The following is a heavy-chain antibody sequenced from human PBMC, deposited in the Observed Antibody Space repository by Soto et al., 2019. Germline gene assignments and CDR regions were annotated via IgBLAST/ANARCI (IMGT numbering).Heavy chain of an antibody. CDR3: FRVQGDDGERYCYGVVV. CDR2: SDYSGST. V-gene: IGHV4-30-4*01. Sequence: SLTCTVSGGSISSVDYYWSWIRQPPAKGLEWVGDSDYSGSTYYNPFLKSRGTIAVDTGKNQFSMKLSAVTAAHTAVDRGFRVQGDDGERYCYGVVVWGQGTTVTVSS. CDR1: GGSISSVDYY. D-gene: IGHD3-10*01. J-gene: IGHJ6*02.